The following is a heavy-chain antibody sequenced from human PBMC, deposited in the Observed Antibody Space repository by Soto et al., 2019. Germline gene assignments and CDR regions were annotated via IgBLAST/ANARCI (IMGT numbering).Heavy chain of an antibody. V-gene: IGHV4-31*01. CDR3: XXXXXXXXXXDP. Sequence: QVQLQESGPGLVKPSQTLSLTCTVSGGSISSGGYYWSWIRQHPGKGLEWIGYIYYRGSTYYNPXXXXXXXXXXXXXXXXXXXXXXXXXXXXXXXXXXXXXXXXXXXXDPWGQGTLVTVSS. CDR2: IYYRGST. J-gene: IGHJ5*02. CDR1: GGSISSGGYY.